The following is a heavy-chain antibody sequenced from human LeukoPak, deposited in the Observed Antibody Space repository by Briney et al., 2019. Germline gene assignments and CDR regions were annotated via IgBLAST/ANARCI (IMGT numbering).Heavy chain of an antibody. Sequence: SLRLSCAASGFTFSSYEMNWVRQAPGKGLEWVSYISSSGSTIYYADSVKGRFTISRDNAKNSLYLQMNSLRAEDTAVYYCASGGYDSSFDYWGQGTLVTVSS. V-gene: IGHV3-48*03. D-gene: IGHD5-12*01. CDR1: GFTFSSYE. CDR3: ASGGYDSSFDY. J-gene: IGHJ4*02. CDR2: ISSSGSTI.